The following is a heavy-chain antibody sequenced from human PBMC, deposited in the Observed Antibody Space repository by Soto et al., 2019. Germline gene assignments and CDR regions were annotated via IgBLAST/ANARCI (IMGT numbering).Heavy chain of an antibody. J-gene: IGHJ4*02. D-gene: IGHD6-19*01. CDR3: ARGGGIAVAGIVDY. CDR1: GGSISSGDYY. V-gene: IGHV4-30-4*01. Sequence: QVQLQESGPGLVKPSQTLSLTCTVSGGSISSGDYYWSWIRQPPGKGLEWIGYIYYSGSTYYNPSLQSRVTIAVDTSKNQFSLKLSSVTAADTAVYYCARGGGIAVAGIVDYWGQGTLVTVSS. CDR2: IYYSGST.